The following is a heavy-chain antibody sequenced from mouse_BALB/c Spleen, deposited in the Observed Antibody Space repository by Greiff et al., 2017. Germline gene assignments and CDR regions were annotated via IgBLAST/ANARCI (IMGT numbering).Heavy chain of an antibody. Sequence: VQVVESGGGLVKPGGSLKLSCAASGFTFSSYAMSWVRQTPEKRLEWVATISSGGSYTYYPDSVKGRFTISRDNAKNTLYLQMSSLRSEDTAMYYCASPGTGFAYWGQGTLVTVSA. D-gene: IGHD3-3*01. CDR2: ISSGGSYT. V-gene: IGHV5-9-3*01. CDR3: ASPGTGFAY. J-gene: IGHJ3*01. CDR1: GFTFSSYA.